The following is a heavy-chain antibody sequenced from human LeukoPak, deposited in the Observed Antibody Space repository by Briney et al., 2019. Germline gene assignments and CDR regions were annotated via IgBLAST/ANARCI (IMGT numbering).Heavy chain of an antibody. CDR1: GFTFSSYA. V-gene: IGHV3-23*01. Sequence: GGSLRLSCAASGFTFSSYAMSWVRQAPGKGLQWVSGISDSGGDTDYADSVKGRFTISRDNSRNTLYLQMNTVRGDDTAIYYCAKDRGPAVASSKVGFDYWGQGTLVTVAS. J-gene: IGHJ4*02. CDR3: AKDRGPAVASSKVGFDY. D-gene: IGHD6-19*01. CDR2: ISDSGGDT.